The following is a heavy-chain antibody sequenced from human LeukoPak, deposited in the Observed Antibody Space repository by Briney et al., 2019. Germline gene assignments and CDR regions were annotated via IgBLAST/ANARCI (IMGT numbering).Heavy chain of an antibody. CDR3: ARVTGYMIEDYFDY. CDR1: GGSISSYY. Sequence: SETLSLTCTVSGGSISSYYWSWIRQPAGKGLESIGRIYTSGITNYNPSLKSRVTMSVDTSKNQFSLKLTSVTAADTAVYYCARVTGYMIEDYFDYWGQGTLVTVSS. D-gene: IGHD3-22*01. V-gene: IGHV4-4*07. CDR2: IYTSGIT. J-gene: IGHJ4*02.